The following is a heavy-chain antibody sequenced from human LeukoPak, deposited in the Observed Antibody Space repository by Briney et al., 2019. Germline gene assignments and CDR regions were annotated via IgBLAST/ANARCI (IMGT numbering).Heavy chain of an antibody. Sequence: SETLSLTCTVSGGSISSYYWSWIRQPAGKGLEWIGRIYTSGTTHYNPSLKSRVTISVDTSKNQFSLKLSSVTAADTAVYYCARDEGGSGSLEYWGQGTLVTVSS. CDR2: IYTSGTT. V-gene: IGHV4-4*07. J-gene: IGHJ4*02. CDR3: ARDEGGSGSLEY. D-gene: IGHD3-10*01. CDR1: GGSISSYY.